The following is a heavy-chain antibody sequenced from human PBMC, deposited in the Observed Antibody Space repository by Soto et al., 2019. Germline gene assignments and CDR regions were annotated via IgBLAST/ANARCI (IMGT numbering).Heavy chain of an antibody. CDR3: ARGRPYGMDV. CDR2: ICSDGSNK. CDR1: VFNFSSHG. Sequence: LRLSYAASVFNFSSHGMHRVRQAPGKGLVWVAVICSDGSNKYYADSEKGRFTTSRDNAKNTLYLQMSSLRVEDTAVYYCARGRPYGMDVWGQGTTVTVSS. J-gene: IGHJ6*02. V-gene: IGHV3-33*01.